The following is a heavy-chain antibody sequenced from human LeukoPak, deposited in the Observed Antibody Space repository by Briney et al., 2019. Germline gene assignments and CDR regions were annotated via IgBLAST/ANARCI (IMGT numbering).Heavy chain of an antibody. CDR2: IYYSGST. D-gene: IGHD4-23*01. CDR1: GGSISSYY. CDR3: AREGVTYSLDY. J-gene: IGHJ4*02. V-gene: IGHV4-59*01. Sequence: PSETLFLTCTVSGGSISSYYWSWIRQPPGKGLEWIGYIYYSGSTNYNPSLKSRVTISVDTSKNQFSLKLSSVTAADTAVYYCAREGVTYSLDYWGQGTLVTVSS.